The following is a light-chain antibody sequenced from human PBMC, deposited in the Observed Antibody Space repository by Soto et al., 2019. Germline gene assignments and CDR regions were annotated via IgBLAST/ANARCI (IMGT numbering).Light chain of an antibody. CDR2: AAS. V-gene: IGKV1-39*01. CDR3: HQSYSTSWT. Sequence: TQSPSSLSASVGDRVTITCRASQSIRNYLNWYQQKLGKAPKLLIYAASHLQSGVPSRFSGSGSETDFTLTISSLQPEDFATYYCHQSYSTSWTFGQGTKVDI. J-gene: IGKJ1*01. CDR1: QSIRNY.